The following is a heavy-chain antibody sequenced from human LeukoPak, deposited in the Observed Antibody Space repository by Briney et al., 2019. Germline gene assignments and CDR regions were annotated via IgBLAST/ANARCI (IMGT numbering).Heavy chain of an antibody. V-gene: IGHV3-30*02. CDR2: IRYDGSDE. J-gene: IGHJ4*02. D-gene: IGHD3-10*01. CDR1: GFTLNTYG. Sequence: GGSLRLSCAASGFTLNTYGMHWVRQAPGKGLEWVAFIRYDGSDEYYADSVKGRFTISRDNSKNTVYLQMNSLRGEDTAVYYCAKDLYAMVGVKILDYWGQGTLVTGS. CDR3: AKDLYAMVGVKILDY.